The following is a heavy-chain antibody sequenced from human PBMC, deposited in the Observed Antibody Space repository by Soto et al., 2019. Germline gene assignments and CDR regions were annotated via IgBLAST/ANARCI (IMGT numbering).Heavy chain of an antibody. CDR1: EYSFTGHY. Sequence: EASVKVSCKASEYSFTGHYLHWVRQAPGQGLEWMGWIDPKSGDTKYAPKFQDRVTMTSATSISTAYMDLTNLRYDDTAVYYCARDYDKSGYDYFDPWGQGTLVTVSS. V-gene: IGHV1-2*02. D-gene: IGHD3-22*01. CDR2: IDPKSGDT. J-gene: IGHJ5*02. CDR3: ARDYDKSGYDYFDP.